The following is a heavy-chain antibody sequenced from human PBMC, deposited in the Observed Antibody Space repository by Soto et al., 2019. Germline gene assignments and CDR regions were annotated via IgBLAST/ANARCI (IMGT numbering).Heavy chain of an antibody. Sequence: GGSLRLCCSASGFTFSSYAMHWVRQAPGKGLEYVSAISSNGGSTYYADSVKGRFTISRDNSKNTLYLQMSSLRAEDTAVYYCVKARYSSGLSLLNFDIWGQGTMVTVSS. CDR1: GFTFSSYA. CDR3: VKARYSSGLSLLNFDI. V-gene: IGHV3-64D*08. D-gene: IGHD6-19*01. J-gene: IGHJ3*02. CDR2: ISSNGGST.